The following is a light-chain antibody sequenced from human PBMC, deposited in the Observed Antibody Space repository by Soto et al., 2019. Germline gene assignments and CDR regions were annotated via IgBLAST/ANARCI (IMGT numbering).Light chain of an antibody. CDR2: GAS. CDR1: QSVNKN. J-gene: IGKJ2*01. Sequence: EIVMTQSPATLSVSPGERATLSCRASQSVNKNLAWYQQKSGQAPRLLIYGASTRATGVPARFSGSGSWTEFTLTISGLQSEDFAVYYCQHYGSSPPYTFGQGTKLKIK. V-gene: IGKV3-15*01. CDR3: QHYGSSPPYT.